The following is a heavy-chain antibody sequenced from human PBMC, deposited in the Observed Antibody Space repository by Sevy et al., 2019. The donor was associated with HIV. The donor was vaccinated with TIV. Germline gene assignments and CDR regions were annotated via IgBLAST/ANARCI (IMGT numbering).Heavy chain of an antibody. Sequence: GGSLRLSCAASGFSFSNALMSWVRQAPGKGLEWVGRIKSKTEGATRDFAAPVKGRLLISRDDSRNTVYLQMNSLKTEDTAVYYCTAGVGASDFDYWGQGTLVTVSS. CDR3: TAGVGASDFDY. D-gene: IGHD1-26*01. CDR1: GFSFSNAL. J-gene: IGHJ4*02. CDR2: IKSKTEGATR. V-gene: IGHV3-15*01.